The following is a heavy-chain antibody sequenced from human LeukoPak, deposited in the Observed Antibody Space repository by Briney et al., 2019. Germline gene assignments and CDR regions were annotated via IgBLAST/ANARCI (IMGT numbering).Heavy chain of an antibody. CDR2: ISSSGSTI. CDR3: ARDLELSAVYYFDS. V-gene: IGHV3-11*04. CDR1: GFTFSDYY. Sequence: KPGGSLRLSCAASGFTFSDYYMSWIRQAPGKGLEWVSYISSSGSTIYYADSVKGRSTISRDNSKNMLYLQMNSLRADDTAVYYCARDLELSAVYYFDSWGLGTMVTVSS. D-gene: IGHD3-3*01. J-gene: IGHJ4*03.